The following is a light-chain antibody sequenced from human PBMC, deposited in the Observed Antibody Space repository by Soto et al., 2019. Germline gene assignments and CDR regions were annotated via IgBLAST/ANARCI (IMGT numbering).Light chain of an antibody. Sequence: SYELTQPPSVSVAPGQSARITCGGDNIGRKSVHWYQQKPGQAPVLVVFDGRDRPSGIPERFSGSNSENTATLTISRVEAGDEADYYCQVWDSVTDPNYVFGPGTKVTVL. CDR3: QVWDSVTDPNYV. CDR1: NIGRKS. V-gene: IGLV3-21*02. J-gene: IGLJ1*01. CDR2: DGR.